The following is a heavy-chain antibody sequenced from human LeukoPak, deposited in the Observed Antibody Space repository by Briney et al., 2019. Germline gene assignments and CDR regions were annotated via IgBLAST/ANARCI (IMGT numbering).Heavy chain of an antibody. J-gene: IGHJ4*02. CDR3: ARDLYGDYPWDY. CDR1: GFTFSSYS. V-gene: IGHV3-21*01. Sequence: GGSLRLSCAASGFTFSSYSMNWVRQAPGKGLEWVSSISSSSSYIYYADSVKGRFTISRDNAKNSLYLQMNSLRAEDTAVYYCARDLYGDYPWDYWGQGTLVTVSS. D-gene: IGHD4-17*01. CDR2: ISSSSSYI.